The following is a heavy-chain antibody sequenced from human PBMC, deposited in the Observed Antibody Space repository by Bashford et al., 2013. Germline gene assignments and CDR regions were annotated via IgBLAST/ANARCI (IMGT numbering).Heavy chain of an antibody. Sequence: VRQAPGKGLEWVANIKTDGSEKYYLDSVKGRFTISRDNARNSLYLQMSSLRAEDTAVYYCARAPQGIRYDSSGPEEYLYYSTMDVWGQGDHGSPSP. J-gene: IGHJ6*02. V-gene: IGHV3-7*01. D-gene: IGHD3-22*01. CDR2: IKTDGSEK. CDR3: ARAPQGIRYDSSGPEEYLYYSTMDV.